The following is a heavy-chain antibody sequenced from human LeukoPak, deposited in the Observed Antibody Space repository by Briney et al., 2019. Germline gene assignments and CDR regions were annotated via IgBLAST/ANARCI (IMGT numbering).Heavy chain of an antibody. V-gene: IGHV5-51*01. CDR3: ARRGRYCSGGSCPNWFDP. J-gene: IGHJ5*02. Sequence: GESLKISFKGSGYSFTSYWIGWVRQMPGKGLEWMGIIYPGDSDTRYSPSFQGQVTISADKSISTAYLQWSSLKASDAAMYYCARRGRYCSGGSCPNWFDPWGQGTLVTVSS. CDR1: GYSFTSYW. CDR2: IYPGDSDT. D-gene: IGHD2-15*01.